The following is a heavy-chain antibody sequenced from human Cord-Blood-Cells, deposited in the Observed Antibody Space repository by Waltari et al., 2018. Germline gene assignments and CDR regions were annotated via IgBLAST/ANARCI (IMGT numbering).Heavy chain of an antibody. CDR3: ARDRPITGTTFGYYYYGMDV. J-gene: IGHJ6*02. CDR1: GGSISSYY. D-gene: IGHD1-20*01. Sequence: QVQLQESGPGLVKPSETLSLTCTVSGGSISSYYWSWIRQPPGKGLEWIGYIYYSGSTNYNPSLNRRVTISVDTSKNQFSRKLSSVTAADTAVYYCARDRPITGTTFGYYYYGMDVWGQGTTVTVSS. CDR2: IYYSGST. V-gene: IGHV4-59*01.